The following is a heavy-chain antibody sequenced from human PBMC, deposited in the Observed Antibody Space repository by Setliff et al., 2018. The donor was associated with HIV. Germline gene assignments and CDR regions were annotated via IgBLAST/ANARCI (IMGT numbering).Heavy chain of an antibody. Sequence: SETLSLTCAVHGGSISSHYWSWIRQPPGKGLEWIGSIYYSGSTNYNPSLKSRVTISADTSKNQFSLKLTSVTAADTAVYYCARDSTFTMIGTGGAFDIWGQGTVVTVSS. J-gene: IGHJ3*02. CDR1: GGSISSHY. V-gene: IGHV4-59*11. CDR3: ARDSTFTMIGTGGAFDI. CDR2: IYYSGST. D-gene: IGHD3-22*01.